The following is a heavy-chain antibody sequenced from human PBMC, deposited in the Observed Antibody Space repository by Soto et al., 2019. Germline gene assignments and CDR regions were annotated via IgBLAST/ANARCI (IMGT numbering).Heavy chain of an antibody. V-gene: IGHV3-23*01. J-gene: IGHJ4*02. Sequence: PGGSLRLSCAASGFPFSSYAMSLVRQSPGKGLEWVSSISVSGGSTYYADSVKGRFTISRDNSKNTPYLQMNSLRAEDTAVYYCAKAYSSYPCYFDYWGQGTLVTVSS. D-gene: IGHD6-6*01. CDR1: GFPFSSYA. CDR2: ISVSGGST. CDR3: AKAYSSYPCYFDY.